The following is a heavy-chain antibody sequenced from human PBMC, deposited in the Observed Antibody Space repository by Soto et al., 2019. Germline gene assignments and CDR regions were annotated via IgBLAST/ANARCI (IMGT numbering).Heavy chain of an antibody. D-gene: IGHD2-15*01. CDR2: IYKSATT. V-gene: IGHV4-30-4*01. CDR3: ARGRYCLTGRCFPNWFDS. Sequence: SETLSLTCSVSGDSISTVDYFWAWIRQPPXQALEYIGYIYKSATTYYNPSFESRVAISLDTSKSQFSLNVTSVTAADTAVYFCARGRYCLTGRCFPNWFDSWGQGTLVTVSS. J-gene: IGHJ5*01. CDR1: GDSISTVDYF.